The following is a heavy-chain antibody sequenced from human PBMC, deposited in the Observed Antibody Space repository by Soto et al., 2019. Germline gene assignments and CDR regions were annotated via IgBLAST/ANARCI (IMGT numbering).Heavy chain of an antibody. Sequence: QVQLQESGPRLVKPSQTLSLTCTVSGGSISSDDYYWSWIRQPPGQGPEWVGYISYSGTTDYNPPPKIQIAISLVTSERQFSRRLCSVTAADSAVYFCARWSGVGVAGMDVW. J-gene: IGHJ6*01. CDR2: ISYSGTT. CDR3: ARWSGVGVAGMDV. V-gene: IGHV4-30-4*01. CDR1: GGSISSDDYY. D-gene: IGHD3-10*01.